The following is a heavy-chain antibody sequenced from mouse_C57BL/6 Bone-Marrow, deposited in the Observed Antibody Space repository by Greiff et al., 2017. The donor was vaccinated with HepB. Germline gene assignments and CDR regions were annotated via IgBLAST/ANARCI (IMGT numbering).Heavy chain of an antibody. CDR1: GYTFTDYE. Sequence: QVQLKESGAELVRPGASVTLSCKASGYTFTDYEMHWVKQTPVHGLEWIGAIDPETGGTAYNQKFKGKAILTADKSSSTAYMELRSLTSEDSAVYYGTREGWRDFDYWGQGTTLTVSS. CDR2: IDPETGGT. CDR3: TREGWRDFDY. V-gene: IGHV1-15*01. D-gene: IGHD3-3*01. J-gene: IGHJ2*01.